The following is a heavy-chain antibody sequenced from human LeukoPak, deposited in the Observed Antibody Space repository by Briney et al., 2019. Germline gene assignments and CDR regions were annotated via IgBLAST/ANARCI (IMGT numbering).Heavy chain of an antibody. J-gene: IGHJ5*02. Sequence: SLKVSCKASGGTFSSYAISWVRQAPGQGLEWMGRIIPIFGIANYAQKFQGRVTITADKSTSTAYMELSSLRSEDTAVYYCARSATYCSGGSCYWFDPWGQGTLVTVSS. CDR3: ARSATYCSGGSCYWFDP. CDR1: GGTFSSYA. CDR2: IIPIFGIA. V-gene: IGHV1-69*04. D-gene: IGHD2-15*01.